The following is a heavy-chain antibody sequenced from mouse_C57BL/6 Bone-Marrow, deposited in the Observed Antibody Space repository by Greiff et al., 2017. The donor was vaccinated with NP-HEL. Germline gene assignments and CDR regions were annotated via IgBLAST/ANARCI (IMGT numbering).Heavy chain of an antibody. CDR1: GYTFTSSG. Sequence: DQLQQSGAELARPGASVKLSCKASGYTFTSSGISWVKQRTGQGLEWIGEIYPRSGNTYYNEKFKGKATLTADKSSRTAYMELRRPTSEASPFYFGAGEGRLLRGYYFDYWGQGTTLTVSA. CDR3: AGEGRLLRGYYFDY. CDR2: IYPRSGNT. D-gene: IGHD2-3*01. J-gene: IGHJ2*01. V-gene: IGHV1-81*01.